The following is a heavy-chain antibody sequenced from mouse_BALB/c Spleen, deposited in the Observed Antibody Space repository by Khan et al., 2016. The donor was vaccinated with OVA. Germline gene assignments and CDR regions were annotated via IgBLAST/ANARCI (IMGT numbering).Heavy chain of an antibody. D-gene: IGHD2-3*01. CDR2: IWGDGST. CDR1: GFSLTTYG. J-gene: IGHJ4*01. Sequence: QVQLKESGPGLVAPSQSLSITCTVSGFSLTTYGVNWIRQPPGKGLEWLGVIWGDGSTNYHSAFISRLSISKDNSTSQVFLKLNSLQTEDTATYYSAKWGDGSTDAMDYWGQGTSVTVSS. V-gene: IGHV2-3*01. CDR3: AKWGDGSTDAMDY.